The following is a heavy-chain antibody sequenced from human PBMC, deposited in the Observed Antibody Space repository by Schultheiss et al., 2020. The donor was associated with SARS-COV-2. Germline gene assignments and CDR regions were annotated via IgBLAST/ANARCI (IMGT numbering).Heavy chain of an antibody. D-gene: IGHD3-16*01. Sequence: SVKVSCKASGYTFTGYYMHWVRQAPGQGLEWVGWINPNSGGTNYAQKFQGRVTMTRDTSISTAYMELSRLRSEDTAVYYCASTTTFANAFDIWGQGTMVTVSS. CDR1: GYTFTGYY. J-gene: IGHJ3*02. V-gene: IGHV1-2*02. CDR2: INPNSGGT. CDR3: ASTTTFANAFDI.